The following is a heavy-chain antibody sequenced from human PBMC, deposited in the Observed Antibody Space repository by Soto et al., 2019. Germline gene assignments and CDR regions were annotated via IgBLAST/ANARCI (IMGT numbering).Heavy chain of an antibody. D-gene: IGHD6-19*01. CDR2: INSDGSST. V-gene: IGHV3-74*01. Sequence: PGGSLRLSCAASVFTFSSYWVHWVRQAPGKGLVWVSRINSDGSSTTYADSVKGRFTISRDNAKNTLYLQMNSLRAEDTAVYYCVRGEGGWETYWGQGTLVTVSS. CDR1: VFTFSSYW. CDR3: VRGEGGWETY. J-gene: IGHJ4*02.